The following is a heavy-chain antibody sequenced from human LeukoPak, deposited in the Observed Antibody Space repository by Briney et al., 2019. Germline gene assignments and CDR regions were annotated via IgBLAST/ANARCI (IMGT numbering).Heavy chain of an antibody. CDR2: ISYDGTNK. J-gene: IGHJ4*02. Sequence: GGSLRLSCATSGFIFSNYGMHWVRQATGKGLEWVAVISYDGTNKYYADSVKGRFTISRDNSKNTLYLQMNSLRVEDTAVYYCAKRILDDYGGSPGDYWGQGTLVTVSS. CDR1: GFIFSNYG. V-gene: IGHV3-30*18. D-gene: IGHD4-23*01. CDR3: AKRILDDYGGSPGDY.